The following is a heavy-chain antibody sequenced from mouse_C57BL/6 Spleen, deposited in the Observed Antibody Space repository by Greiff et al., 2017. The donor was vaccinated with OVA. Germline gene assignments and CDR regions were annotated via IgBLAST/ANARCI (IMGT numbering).Heavy chain of an antibody. CDR1: GFTFSSYA. D-gene: IGHD2-4*01. Sequence: DVQLVESGEGLVKPGGSLKLSCAASGFTFSSYAMSWVRQTPEKRLEWVAYISSGGDYIYYADTVKGRFTISRDNARNTLYLQMSSLKSEDTAMYYCTRVLFYYDYGGPFAYWGQGTLVTVSA. CDR3: TRVLFYYDYGGPFAY. V-gene: IGHV5-9-1*02. J-gene: IGHJ3*01. CDR2: ISSGGDYI.